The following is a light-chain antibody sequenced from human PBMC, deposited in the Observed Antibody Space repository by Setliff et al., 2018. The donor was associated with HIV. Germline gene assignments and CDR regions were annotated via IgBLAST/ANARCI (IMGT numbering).Light chain of an antibody. CDR1: SSDVGGYNY. J-gene: IGLJ1*01. CDR2: EVN. CDR3: SSYAITNTLP. V-gene: IGLV2-14*01. Sequence: QSVLTQPASVSGSPGQSITISCTGTSSDVGGYNYVSWYQQHPGKAPKLIISEVNNRPSGVSNRFSGSKSGNTASLTIPGLQTEDEGDYYCSSYAITNTLPFGTGTKVTVL.